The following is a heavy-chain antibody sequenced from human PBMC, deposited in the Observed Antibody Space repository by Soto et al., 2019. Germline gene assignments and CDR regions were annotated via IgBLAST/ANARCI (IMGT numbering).Heavy chain of an antibody. CDR1: GGSFSGYY. J-gene: IGHJ4*02. D-gene: IGHD6-13*01. CDR2: INHSGST. CDR3: ARDMAAAGTGPIDC. Sequence: SETLSLTCAVYGGSFSGYYWSWIRQPPGKGLEWIGEINHSGSTNYNPSLKSRVTISVDTSKNQFSLKLSSVTAADTAVYYCARDMAAAGTGPIDCWGQGTLVT. V-gene: IGHV4-34*01.